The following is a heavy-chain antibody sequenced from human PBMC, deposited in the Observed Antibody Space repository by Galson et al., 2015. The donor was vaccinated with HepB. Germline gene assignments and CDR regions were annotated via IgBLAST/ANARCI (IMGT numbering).Heavy chain of an antibody. Sequence: SLRLSCAASGFTFSSYAMSWVRQAPGKGLEWVSAISGSGGSTYYADSVKGRFTISRDNSKNTLYLQMNSLRAEDTAVYYCAKLASHRGPPWSLWYFDLWGRGTLVTVSS. J-gene: IGHJ2*01. D-gene: IGHD3-3*02. CDR2: ISGSGGST. CDR1: GFTFSSYA. CDR3: AKLASHRGPPWSLWYFDL. V-gene: IGHV3-23*01.